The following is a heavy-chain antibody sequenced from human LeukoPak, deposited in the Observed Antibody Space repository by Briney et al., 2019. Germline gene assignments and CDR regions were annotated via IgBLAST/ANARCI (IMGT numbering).Heavy chain of an antibody. CDR2: IYYSGST. J-gene: IGHJ4*02. V-gene: IGHV4-59*01. CDR1: GGSISSYY. CDR3: ARTSAAAGAPDFDY. D-gene: IGHD6-13*01. Sequence: PSETLSLTCTVSGGSISSYYWSWIRQPPGKGLEWIGYIYYSGSTNYNPSLKSRVTISVDTSKNQFSLKLSSVTAADTAVYYCARTSAAAGAPDFDYWGQGTLVTVSS.